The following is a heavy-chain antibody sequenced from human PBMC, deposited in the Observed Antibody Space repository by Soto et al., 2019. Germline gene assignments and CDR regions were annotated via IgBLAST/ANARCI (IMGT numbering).Heavy chain of an antibody. CDR3: ANAPYYFDATDY. D-gene: IGHD3-22*01. V-gene: IGHV3-23*01. CDR2: ISGTSGGT. Sequence: GGSLRLSCDASGFTFSIYDLNWVRQAPGKGLEWVSGISGTSGGTHYADAVKGRFTISRDNSKNTLYLHMDSLRAEDTALYYCANAPYYFDATDYWGQGTLVTVSS. J-gene: IGHJ4*02. CDR1: GFTFSIYD.